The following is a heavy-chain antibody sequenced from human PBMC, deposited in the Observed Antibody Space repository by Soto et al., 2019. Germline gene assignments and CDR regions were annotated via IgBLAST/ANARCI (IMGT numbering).Heavy chain of an antibody. D-gene: IGHD3-10*01. J-gene: IGHJ4*02. CDR2: ISPILGIA. Sequence: QVQLVQSGAEVKKPGSSVKVSCKASGGTFSSYTISWVRQAPGQGLEWMGRISPILGIANYAQKFQGRVTITEDKSTSTAYMELSSLRSEDTAVYYCAREEYYYGSGAFFDYWGQGTLVTVSS. CDR3: AREEYYYGSGAFFDY. V-gene: IGHV1-69*08. CDR1: GGTFSSYT.